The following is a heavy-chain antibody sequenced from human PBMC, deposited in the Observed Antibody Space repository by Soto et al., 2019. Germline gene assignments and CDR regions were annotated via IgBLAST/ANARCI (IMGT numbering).Heavy chain of an antibody. D-gene: IGHD5-18*01. CDR1: GGTFSSYA. Sequence: SVKVSCKASGGTFSSYAISWVRQAPGQGLEWMGGIIPIFGTANYAQKFQGRVTITADKSTSTAYMELSSLRSEDTAVYYCARDRGYSYGTFDYWGQGTLVTVSS. V-gene: IGHV1-69*06. J-gene: IGHJ4*02. CDR3: ARDRGYSYGTFDY. CDR2: IIPIFGTA.